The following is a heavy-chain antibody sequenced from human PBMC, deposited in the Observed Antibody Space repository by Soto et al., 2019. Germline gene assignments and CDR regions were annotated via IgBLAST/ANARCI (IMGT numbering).Heavy chain of an antibody. V-gene: IGHV3-23*01. CDR2: VTANGGST. Sequence: GGSLRLSCAATGFTFSVYAMTWVRQAPGKGLEWVSAVTANGGSTYSADSVKGRFTISKDNSKNTLYLQMTSLRDEDTALYYCSKDAVYNDGLWLMDSWGQGTLVTVSS. J-gene: IGHJ5*01. CDR1: GFTFSVYA. CDR3: SKDAVYNDGLWLMDS. D-gene: IGHD2-21*01.